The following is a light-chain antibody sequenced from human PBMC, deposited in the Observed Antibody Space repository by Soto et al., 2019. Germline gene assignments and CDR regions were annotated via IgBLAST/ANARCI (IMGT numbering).Light chain of an antibody. CDR2: DAS. J-gene: IGKJ2*01. CDR3: HQRYSWPRT. Sequence: EIVLTQSPATLSLSPGERATLSCRASQSVSSQLAWYQHKPGQAPRLLIYDASNRASGIPARFSGSGSGTDFTLTISSLEPEDFAVYYRHQRYSWPRTFGQGTKLELK. CDR1: QSVSSQ. V-gene: IGKV3-11*01.